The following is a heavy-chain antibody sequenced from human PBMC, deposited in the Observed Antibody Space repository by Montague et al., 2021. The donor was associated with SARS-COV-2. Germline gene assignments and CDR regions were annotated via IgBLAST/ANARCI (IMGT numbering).Heavy chain of an antibody. CDR2: IDWDDDK. D-gene: IGHD3-9*01. V-gene: IGHV2-70*11. J-gene: IGHJ5*02. Sequence: PALVKPTQTLTLTCTFSGFSLSTSGMCVSWIRQPPGKALEWLARIDWDDDKYYSTYMKTRLTISKDTSKNQVVLTMTNMDPVDTATYYCARDHYDILTGYYNCFAPWGQGTLVTVSS. CDR1: GFSLSTSGMC. CDR3: ARDHYDILTGYYNCFAP.